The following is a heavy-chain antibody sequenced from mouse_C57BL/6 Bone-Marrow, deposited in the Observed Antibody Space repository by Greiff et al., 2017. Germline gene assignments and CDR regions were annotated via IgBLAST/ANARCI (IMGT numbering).Heavy chain of an antibody. CDR2: INPGSGGT. V-gene: IGHV1-54*01. D-gene: IGHD2-4*01. CDR1: GYAFTNYL. Sequence: QVQLQQSGAALVRPGTSVKVSCKASGYAFTNYLIEWVKQRPGQGLEWIGVINPGSGGTNYNEKFKGKATLTADKSSSTAYMQLSSLTSEDSAVYFCATIYYDYDLYAMDYWGQGTSVTVSS. J-gene: IGHJ4*01. CDR3: ATIYYDYDLYAMDY.